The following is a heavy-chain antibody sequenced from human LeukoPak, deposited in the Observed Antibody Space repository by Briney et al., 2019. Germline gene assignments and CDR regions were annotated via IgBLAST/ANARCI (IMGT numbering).Heavy chain of an antibody. J-gene: IGHJ4*02. CDR1: GFTFDDYA. CDR3: AKAMTTVTTSPPDY. D-gene: IGHD4-17*01. CDR2: ISWNSGSI. V-gene: IGHV3-9*01. Sequence: PGRSLRLSCAASGFTFDDYAMHWVRQAPGKGLEWVSGISWNSGSIGYADSVKGRFTISRDNAKNSLYLQMNSLRAEDTALYYCAKAMTTVTTSPPDYWGQGTLVTVSS.